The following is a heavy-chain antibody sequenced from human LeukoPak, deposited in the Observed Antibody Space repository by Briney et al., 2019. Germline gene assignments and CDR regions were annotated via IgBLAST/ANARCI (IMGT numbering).Heavy chain of an antibody. CDR2: IYHSGST. Sequence: TSSETLSLTCAVSGYSISSGCYWGWIRQPPGKGLEWIGSIYHSGSTYYNPSLKSRVTISLDTSKNQFSLKLSSVTAADTAVYYCAKHSRGCGSTSCYSFDFWGQGALVTVSS. J-gene: IGHJ4*02. V-gene: IGHV4-38-2*01. CDR1: GYSISSGCY. D-gene: IGHD2-2*02. CDR3: AKHSRGCGSTSCYSFDF.